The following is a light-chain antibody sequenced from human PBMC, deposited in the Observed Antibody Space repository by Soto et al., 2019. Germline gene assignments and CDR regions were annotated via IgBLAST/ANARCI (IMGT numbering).Light chain of an antibody. J-gene: IGKJ3*01. V-gene: IGKV1-33*01. Sequence: DLQMTQSPLYLSASIGDRVTITCQASHDIGNYLNWYQQKPGKAPNLVIYGAFNLETWVPSRFSGGGAGTDFTFTISSLRPEDIASYYCQHSDHLPLFGPGTKLDF. CDR1: HDIGNY. CDR2: GAF. CDR3: QHSDHLPL.